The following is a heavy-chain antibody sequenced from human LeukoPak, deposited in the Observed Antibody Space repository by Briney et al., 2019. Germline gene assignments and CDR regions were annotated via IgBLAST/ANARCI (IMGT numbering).Heavy chain of an antibody. Sequence: ASVKVSCKASGYTFTSYDINWVRQATGPGLEWIGYMNPNTGNTGYARKFQDRVTMTSDTSISTAYMELSSLTSEDTVVYYCATTPRNKPPWGQGTLVTVSS. CDR2: MNPNTGNT. CDR1: GYTFTSYD. J-gene: IGHJ5*02. V-gene: IGHV1-8*01. CDR3: ATTPRNKPP.